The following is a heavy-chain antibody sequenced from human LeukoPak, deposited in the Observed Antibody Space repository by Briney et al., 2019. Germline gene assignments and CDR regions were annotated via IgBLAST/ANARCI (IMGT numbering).Heavy chain of an antibody. D-gene: IGHD2-2*01. CDR1: GFTFSSYS. J-gene: IGHJ6*04. Sequence: GGSLRLSCAASGFTFSSYSMNWVRQAPGMGLEWVSSISSSSSYIYYADSVKGRFTISRDNAKNSLYLQMNSLRAEDTAVYYCARADIVVVPAATHYYYYGMDVWGKGTTVTVSS. CDR3: ARADIVVVPAATHYYYYGMDV. V-gene: IGHV3-21*01. CDR2: ISSSSSYI.